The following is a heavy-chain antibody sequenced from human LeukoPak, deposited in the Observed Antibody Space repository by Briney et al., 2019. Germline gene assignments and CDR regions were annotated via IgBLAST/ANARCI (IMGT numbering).Heavy chain of an antibody. CDR2: ISGSGGTT. Sequence: TGGSLRLSCAASGFPFSNYAMSWVRQAPGKGLKWVSAISGSGGTTYYADSVKGRFTISRDNSKNTLYLQMNSLRAEDTAVYYCAKDALKRITMIVVVNHNWFDPWGQGTLVTVSS. D-gene: IGHD3-22*01. V-gene: IGHV3-23*01. J-gene: IGHJ5*02. CDR1: GFPFSNYA. CDR3: AKDALKRITMIVVVNHNWFDP.